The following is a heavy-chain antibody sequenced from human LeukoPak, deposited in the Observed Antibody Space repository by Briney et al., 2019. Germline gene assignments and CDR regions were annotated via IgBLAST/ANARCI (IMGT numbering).Heavy chain of an antibody. Sequence: PSETLSLTCAVYGGSFSGYYWSWIRQPAGKGLEWIGRIYTSGSTNYNPSLKSRVTISVDTSKNQFSLKLSSVTAADTAVYYCARDIYARVTRGYYYYYMDVWGKGTTVTISS. J-gene: IGHJ6*03. V-gene: IGHV4-4*07. CDR1: GGSFSGYY. D-gene: IGHD4-17*01. CDR3: ARDIYARVTRGYYYYYMDV. CDR2: IYTSGST.